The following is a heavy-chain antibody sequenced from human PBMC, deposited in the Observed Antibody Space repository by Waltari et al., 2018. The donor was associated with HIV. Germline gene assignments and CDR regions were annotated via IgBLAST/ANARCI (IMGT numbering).Heavy chain of an antibody. CDR1: GFTFSDYY. CDR3: AREPSRDGYNRGTGWFDP. J-gene: IGHJ5*02. V-gene: IGHV3-11*01. Sequence: QVQLVESGGGLVKPGGSLRLSCAASGFTFSDYYMSWIRQAPGKGLEWVSYISSSGSTIYYADSVKGRFTISRDNAKNSLYLKRNSLRAEDTAVYYCAREPSRDGYNRGTGWFDPWGQGTLVTVSS. D-gene: IGHD5-12*01. CDR2: ISSSGSTI.